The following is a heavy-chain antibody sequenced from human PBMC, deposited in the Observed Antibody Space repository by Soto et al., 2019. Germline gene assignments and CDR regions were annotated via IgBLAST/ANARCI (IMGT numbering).Heavy chain of an antibody. CDR1: GGSISSYY. CDR2: IYYSGST. CDR3: ARGRSVVTNLDH. Sequence: SETLSLTCTVSGGSISSYYWSWIRQPPGKGLEWIGYIYYSGSTNYIPSLKSRVTISVDTSKNQFSLKLTSVTAADTAMYYCARGRSVVTNLDHWGQGTRVTVSS. J-gene: IGHJ4*02. V-gene: IGHV4-59*01. D-gene: IGHD2-21*02.